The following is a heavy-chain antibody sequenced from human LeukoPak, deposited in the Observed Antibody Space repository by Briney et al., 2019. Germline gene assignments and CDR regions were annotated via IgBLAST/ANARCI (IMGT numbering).Heavy chain of an antibody. J-gene: IGHJ5*02. CDR1: GFTFSSYA. CDR3: AKDPTVGEWPNWFDP. Sequence: GGSLRLSCAASGFTFSSYAMGWVRQAPEGGLQWVSAISGSGGATYSADSVKGWFTISRDNSKNTLYLQMNTLRAEDTAVYYCAKDPTVGEWPNWFDPWGQGTLVTVSS. CDR2: ISGSGGAT. V-gene: IGHV3-23*01. D-gene: IGHD3-16*01.